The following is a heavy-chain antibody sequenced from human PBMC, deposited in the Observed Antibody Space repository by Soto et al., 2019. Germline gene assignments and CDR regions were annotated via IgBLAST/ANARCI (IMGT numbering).Heavy chain of an antibody. CDR1: GFTFSRSD. Sequence: LRLSCAASGFTFSRSDMTWVRQAPGKGLEWVAGISGSGYTTNYADSVEGRFTISRDNSKNTLYLQMNSLRSEDTAAYFCAKQSVQRFFNYWGQGTPVTVSS. V-gene: IGHV3-23*01. CDR3: AKQSVQRFFNY. J-gene: IGHJ4*02. CDR2: ISGSGYTT.